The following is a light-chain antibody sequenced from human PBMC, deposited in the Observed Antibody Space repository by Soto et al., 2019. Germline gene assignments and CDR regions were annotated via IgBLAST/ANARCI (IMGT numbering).Light chain of an antibody. CDR2: GAS. CDR3: QQYNNWPGT. Sequence: EIVRTQSPATLSVSPGERATLSCRASQCVSSNLAWYQLKPGQAPWLLIYGASTRATGIPARFSGSGSGTEFTLNISSLQSEDFAGYYCQQYNNWPGTFGQGTKVDIK. CDR1: QCVSSN. J-gene: IGKJ1*01. V-gene: IGKV3-15*01.